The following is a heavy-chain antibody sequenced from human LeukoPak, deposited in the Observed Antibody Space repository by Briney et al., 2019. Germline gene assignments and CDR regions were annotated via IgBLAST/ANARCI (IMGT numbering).Heavy chain of an antibody. CDR2: ISYDGTIK. Sequence: HPGGSLRLSCAASGFTFSGYAIHWVRQAPGKGLEWVTVISYDGTIKYYADSVKGRFTISRDNSKNTLDLQMSSLRVDDTAVYYCARDGYCSSNSCLDYWGQGTLVTVSS. J-gene: IGHJ4*02. CDR1: GFTFSGYA. V-gene: IGHV3-30-3*01. CDR3: ARDGYCSSNSCLDY. D-gene: IGHD2-2*03.